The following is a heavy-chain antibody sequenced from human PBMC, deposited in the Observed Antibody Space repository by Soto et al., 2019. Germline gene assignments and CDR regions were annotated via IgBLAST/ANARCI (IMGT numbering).Heavy chain of an antibody. Sequence: SETLSLTCTVSGGSISSGGYYWSWIRQHPGKGLEWIGYIYYSGSTYYNPSLKSRVTISVDTSKNQFSLKLSSETAADTAVYYCARMDIVATIYYFDCWGQGALVTVSS. V-gene: IGHV4-31*03. J-gene: IGHJ4*02. D-gene: IGHD5-12*01. CDR2: IYYSGST. CDR3: ARMDIVATIYYFDC. CDR1: GGSISSGGYY.